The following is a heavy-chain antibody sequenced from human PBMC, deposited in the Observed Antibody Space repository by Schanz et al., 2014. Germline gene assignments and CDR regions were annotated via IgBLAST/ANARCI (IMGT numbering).Heavy chain of an antibody. D-gene: IGHD3-3*01. CDR3: ARGYDFWSGLRGGDY. CDR1: GGSLSGYY. V-gene: IGHV4-34*01. Sequence: QVQLQQWGAGLLKPSETLSLSCAVYGGSLSGYYWGWVRQPPRKGLEWIGEINQSGRASYNPSLKILVTISVDTSNTQFSLKVTSVTAADTALYFCARGYDFWSGLRGGDYWGQGTLVTVSS. J-gene: IGHJ4*02. CDR2: INQSGRA.